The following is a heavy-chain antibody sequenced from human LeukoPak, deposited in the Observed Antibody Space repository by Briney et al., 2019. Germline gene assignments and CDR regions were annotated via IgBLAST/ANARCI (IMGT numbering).Heavy chain of an antibody. CDR3: ARDVPMYSGSHLYYYMDV. J-gene: IGHJ6*03. CDR1: GGSISGYY. CDR2: IYYSGST. Sequence: PSETLSLTCSVSGGSISGYYWSWIRQPPGKGLEWIGYIYYSGSTNYNPSLKSRVTISVDTSKNQFSLKLSSVTAADTAVYYCARDVPMYSGSHLYYYMDVWGKGTTVTVSS. D-gene: IGHD1-26*01. V-gene: IGHV4-59*01.